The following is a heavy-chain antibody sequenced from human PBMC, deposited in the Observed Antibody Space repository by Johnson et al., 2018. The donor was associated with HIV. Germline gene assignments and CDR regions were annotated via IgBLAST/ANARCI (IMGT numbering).Heavy chain of an antibody. CDR1: GFTFDSYA. CDR3: ALVLGDCSGGSCYDAFDI. D-gene: IGHD2-15*01. Sequence: VQLVESGGGMVQPGRSLRLSCAPSGFTFDSYAIHWVRQVPGKGLEWVAVISYDGRNKDYGDSVKGRFTISRDNSKNTLYLQMNSLRAEDTAVYYCALVLGDCSGGSCYDAFDIWGQGTMVTVSS. CDR2: ISYDGRNK. V-gene: IGHV3-30-3*01. J-gene: IGHJ3*02.